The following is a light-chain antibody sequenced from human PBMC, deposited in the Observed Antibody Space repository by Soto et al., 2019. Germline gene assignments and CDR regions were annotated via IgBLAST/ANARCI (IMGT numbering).Light chain of an antibody. CDR1: EAIAHY. V-gene: IGKV1-39*01. J-gene: IGKJ4*01. Sequence: IHMTQSPSSLSASVGDRVTITCRASEAIAHYLNWYQQKPGKAPKLLIYGPSKLQSGVPSRFSGSGSGPDFTLTITSLESEDFAAYYCQQSSSTPLTFGGGTTVEI. CDR2: GPS. CDR3: QQSSSTPLT.